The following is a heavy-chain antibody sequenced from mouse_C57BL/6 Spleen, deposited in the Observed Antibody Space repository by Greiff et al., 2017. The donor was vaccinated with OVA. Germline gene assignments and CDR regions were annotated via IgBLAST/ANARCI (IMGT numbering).Heavy chain of an antibody. CDR2: INPSNGGT. V-gene: IGHV1-53*01. CDR1: GYTFTSYW. Sequence: VQLQQSGTELVKPGASVKLSCKASGYTFTSYWMHWVKQRPGQGLEWIGNINPSNGGTNYNEKFKSKATLTVDKSSSTAYMQLSSLTSEDSAVYYCARPNYGSSPYWYFDVWGTGTTVTVSS. D-gene: IGHD1-1*01. J-gene: IGHJ1*03. CDR3: ARPNYGSSPYWYFDV.